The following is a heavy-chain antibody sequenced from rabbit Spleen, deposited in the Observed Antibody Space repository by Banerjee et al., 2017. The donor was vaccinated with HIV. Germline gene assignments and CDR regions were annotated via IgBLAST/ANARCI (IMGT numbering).Heavy chain of an antibody. CDR1: GVSFSMSSY. Sequence: QEQLEESGGDLVKPGASLTLTCTASGVSFSMSSYMCWVRQAPGKGLEWIACIDAGVSFTTYYATWAKGRFTISKTSSTTVTLQMTSLTAADTATYFCARDSGTSFSSYGMDLWGQGTLVTVS. D-gene: IGHD8-1*01. CDR3: ARDSGTSFSSYGMDL. V-gene: IGHV1S45*01. J-gene: IGHJ6*01. CDR2: IDAGVSFTT.